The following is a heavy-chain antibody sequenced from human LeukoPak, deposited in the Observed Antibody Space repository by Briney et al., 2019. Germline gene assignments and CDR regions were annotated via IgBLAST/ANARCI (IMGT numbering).Heavy chain of an antibody. Sequence: GGSLRLSCAVSGFPFSAYTMNWVRQVPGMGLEWLSYISKTSGSITYADSVKGRFTISRDNAKSTLYLQMKSLRAEDTAVYYCARDDIWAFDFWGQGTLVTVSS. CDR1: GFPFSAYT. CDR2: ISKTSGSI. D-gene: IGHD7-27*01. J-gene: IGHJ4*02. V-gene: IGHV3-48*01. CDR3: ARDDIWAFDF.